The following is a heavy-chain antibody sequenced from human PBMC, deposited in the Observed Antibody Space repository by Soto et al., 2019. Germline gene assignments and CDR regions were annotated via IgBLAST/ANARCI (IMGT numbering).Heavy chain of an antibody. Sequence: PSETLSLTCTVSGGSISSYYWSWIRQPPGKGLEWIGYISYSGSTNYNPSLKSRVTISVDTSKKQFSMKLSSVTAADTAGYDCARDGADSSGWYYDRFGMDVWGQGTTVTVSS. CDR2: ISYSGST. CDR3: ARDGADSSGWYYDRFGMDV. V-gene: IGHV4-59*01. J-gene: IGHJ6*02. CDR1: GGSISSYY. D-gene: IGHD6-19*01.